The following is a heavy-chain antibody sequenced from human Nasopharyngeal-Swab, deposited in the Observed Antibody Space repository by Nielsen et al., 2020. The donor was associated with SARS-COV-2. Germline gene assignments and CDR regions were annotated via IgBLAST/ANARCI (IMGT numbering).Heavy chain of an antibody. CDR3: AKDTGYYGSGSQAARHYYYYGMDV. V-gene: IGHV3-9*01. D-gene: IGHD3-10*01. CDR1: GFTFDDYA. J-gene: IGHJ6*02. CDR2: ISWNSGSI. Sequence: SLKISCAASGFTFDDYAMHWVRQAPGKGLEWVSGISWNSGSIGYADSVKGRFTISRDNAKNSLYLQMNSLRAEDTALYYCAKDTGYYGSGSQAARHYYYYGMDVWGQGTTVTVSS.